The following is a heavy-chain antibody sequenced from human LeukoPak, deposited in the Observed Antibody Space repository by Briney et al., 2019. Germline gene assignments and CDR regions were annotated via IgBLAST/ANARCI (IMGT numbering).Heavy chain of an antibody. CDR3: ARDADYSGDRYYFDH. V-gene: IGHV3-33*01. J-gene: IGHJ4*02. Sequence: PGGSLRLSCAASGFTFSTYGMHWVRQAPGKGLEWVAVIWSDGSNQYYADSVKGRFTISRDNSKNTLYLQMNSLRAEDTAFYYCARDADYSGDRYYFDHWGQGTLVTVSS. D-gene: IGHD1-26*01. CDR2: IWSDGSNQ. CDR1: GFTFSTYG.